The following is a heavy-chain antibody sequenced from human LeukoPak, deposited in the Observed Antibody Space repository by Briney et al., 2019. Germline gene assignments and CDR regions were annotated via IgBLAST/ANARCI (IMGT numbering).Heavy chain of an antibody. CDR2: IIPIFGTA. Sequence: SVKVSCKASGGTFSSYAISWARQAPGQGLEWMGGIIPIFGTANYAQKFQGRVTITADESTSTAYMELSSLRSEDTAVYYCARDGIAAAGPPFDYWGQGTLVTVSS. V-gene: IGHV1-69*01. J-gene: IGHJ4*02. CDR1: GGTFSSYA. D-gene: IGHD6-13*01. CDR3: ARDGIAAAGPPFDY.